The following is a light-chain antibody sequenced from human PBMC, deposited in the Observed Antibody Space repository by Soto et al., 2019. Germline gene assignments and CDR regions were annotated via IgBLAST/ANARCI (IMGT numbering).Light chain of an antibody. CDR3: QQYNSVSLLT. Sequence: DIPMTQSPSTLSASVGDRVTITCRASQSISNWLAWYQQKPGKAPKLLIYKASTLESGVPSRFSGSASGTEFTLTISSLQPDDFATYYCQQYNSVSLLTFGGGTKVEIK. CDR1: QSISNW. V-gene: IGKV1-5*03. CDR2: KAS. J-gene: IGKJ4*01.